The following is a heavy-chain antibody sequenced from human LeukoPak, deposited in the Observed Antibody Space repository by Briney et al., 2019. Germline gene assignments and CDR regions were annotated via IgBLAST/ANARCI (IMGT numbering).Heavy chain of an antibody. CDR2: MYSSSDT. V-gene: IGHV3-53*01. Sequence: PGGSLRLSCAASGFTVSDHYMSWVRQAPGKGLEWVSVMYSSSDTYYENSVKGRFTFSRDISKNTLYLQMNSLRTEDTAMYYCARDAPQVPAAGVLASWGQGTLVTVSS. CDR3: ARDAPQVPAAGVLAS. J-gene: IGHJ5*02. D-gene: IGHD6-13*01. CDR1: GFTVSDHY.